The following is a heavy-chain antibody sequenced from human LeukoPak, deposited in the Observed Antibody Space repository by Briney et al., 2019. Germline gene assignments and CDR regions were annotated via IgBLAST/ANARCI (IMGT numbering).Heavy chain of an antibody. D-gene: IGHD2-2*01. J-gene: IGHJ4*02. CDR2: SSSSSSYI. Sequence: GGSLRLSCAASGFIFSSYSMNWIRQAPGKGLEWVSSSSSSSSYIYSADSLKGRFTISRDNAKNSLYLHLNSLRAEDTAVYYCARETFCTSTSCPIGDHFDYWGQGTLVTVSS. V-gene: IGHV3-21*01. CDR3: ARETFCTSTSCPIGDHFDY. CDR1: GFIFSSYS.